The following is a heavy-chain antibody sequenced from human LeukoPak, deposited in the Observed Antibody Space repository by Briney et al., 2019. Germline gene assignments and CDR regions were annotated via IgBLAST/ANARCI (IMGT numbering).Heavy chain of an antibody. V-gene: IGHV4-59*08. J-gene: IGHJ5*01. Sequence: SDTVSLTCSVWRDSISPNYWRWIRQPPGKGLVGLGYVYHTESTNYNPSLKSRVTMSVDTSRNQFSLNLSSVTAADTAAYYCARHGPPRAEQLASLDSWGHGTLVTVSS. CDR3: ARHGPPRAEQLASLDS. D-gene: IGHD1-1*01. CDR2: VYHTEST. CDR1: RDSISPNY.